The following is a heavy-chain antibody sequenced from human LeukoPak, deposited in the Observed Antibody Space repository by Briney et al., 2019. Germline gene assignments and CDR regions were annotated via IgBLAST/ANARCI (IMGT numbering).Heavy chain of an antibody. Sequence: SETLSLTCAVSGYSISTGYYWGWIRQPPGKGLEWIGSIYHSGSTYYNPSLKSRVTISVDKSKNQFYLKLSSVTAADTAVYYCASLNWGQGYWGQGTLVTVSS. CDR1: GYSISTGYY. D-gene: IGHD7-27*01. J-gene: IGHJ4*02. CDR3: ASLNWGQGY. CDR2: IYHSGST. V-gene: IGHV4-38-2*01.